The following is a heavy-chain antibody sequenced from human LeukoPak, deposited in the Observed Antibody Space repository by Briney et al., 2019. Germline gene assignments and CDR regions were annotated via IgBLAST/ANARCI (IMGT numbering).Heavy chain of an antibody. CDR1: GFTFSTYS. CDR2: ISGSISYI. D-gene: IGHD4-17*01. V-gene: IGHV3-21*01. Sequence: PGGSLRLSCAASGFTFSTYSMNWVRQAPGKGLEWVSSISGSISYIYYAASLKGRFTISRDNAKNSLYLQMNSLRAEDTAVYYCARGRDYGDYADYWGQGTLVTVSS. J-gene: IGHJ4*02. CDR3: ARGRDYGDYADY.